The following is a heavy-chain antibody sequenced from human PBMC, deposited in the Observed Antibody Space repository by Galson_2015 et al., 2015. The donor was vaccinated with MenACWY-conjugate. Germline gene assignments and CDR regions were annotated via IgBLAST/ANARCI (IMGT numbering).Heavy chain of an antibody. CDR1: GGSISSSSYH. V-gene: IGHV4-39*07. CDR3: ARSTTVTTYGLYFDY. CDR2: IYYTGST. J-gene: IGHJ4*02. D-gene: IGHD4-17*01. Sequence: SETLSLTCTVSGGSISSSSYHWGWIRQPPGKGLEWIGSIYYTGSTFYNPSLKSRITISVDTSKNQFSLRLTSVTAADTAVYHCARSTTVTTYGLYFDYWGQGTLVTVSS.